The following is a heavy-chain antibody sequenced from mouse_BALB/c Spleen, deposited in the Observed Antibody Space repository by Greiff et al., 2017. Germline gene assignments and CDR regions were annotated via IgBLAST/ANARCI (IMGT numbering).Heavy chain of an antibody. CDR3: ARDGSSLAY. V-gene: IGHV2-9*02. D-gene: IGHD2-2*01. CDR2: IWAGGST. CDR1: GFSLTSYG. Sequence: QVQLKESGPGLVAPSQSLSITCTVSGFSLTSYGVHWVRQPPGKGLEWLGVIWAGGSTNYNSALMSRLSISKDNSKSQVFLKMNSLQTDDTAMYYCARDGSSLAYWGQGTLVTVSA. J-gene: IGHJ3*01.